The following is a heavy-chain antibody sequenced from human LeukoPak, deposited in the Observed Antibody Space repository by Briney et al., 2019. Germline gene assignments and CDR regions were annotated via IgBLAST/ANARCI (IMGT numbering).Heavy chain of an antibody. CDR2: INHSGST. D-gene: IGHD6-19*01. CDR1: GGSFSGYY. V-gene: IGHV4-34*01. Sequence: SETLSLTCAVYGGSFSGYYWSWIRQPPGKGLEWIGEINHSGSTNYNPSLKSRVTISVDTSKNQFSLKLSSVTAADTAVYYCARQRAVAGKAGRRYNWFDPWGQGTLVTVSS. J-gene: IGHJ5*02. CDR3: ARQRAVAGKAGRRYNWFDP.